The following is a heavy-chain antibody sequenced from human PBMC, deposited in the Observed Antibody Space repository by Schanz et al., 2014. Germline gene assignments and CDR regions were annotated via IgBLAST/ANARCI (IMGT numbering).Heavy chain of an antibody. V-gene: IGHV3-33*01. Sequence: QVPLVESGGGVVQFGRSLRLSCVASGFTFSSYGMHWVRQAPGKGLEGVAVIWNNGVTKYYADSVRGRFTISRDRFQNTLYLRMSSLRAEDTAVYYCARPRFDYGEVDYWGQGTLVTVSS. CDR3: ARPRFDYGEVDY. J-gene: IGHJ4*02. CDR2: IWNNGVTK. D-gene: IGHD4-17*01. CDR1: GFTFSSYG.